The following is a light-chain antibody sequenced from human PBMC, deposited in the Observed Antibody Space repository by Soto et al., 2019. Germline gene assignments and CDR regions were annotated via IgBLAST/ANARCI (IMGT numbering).Light chain of an antibody. Sequence: QSVVTQPPSVSAAPGRKVTMSCSGSSSNIGNNYVSWYQQLPGTAPKLLIYDNNKRPSGIPDRFSGSKSGTSATLGITGLQTGDEADYYCGTWDSSLSAVVFGGGTKLTVL. CDR3: GTWDSSLSAVV. V-gene: IGLV1-51*01. CDR2: DNN. J-gene: IGLJ2*01. CDR1: SSNIGNNY.